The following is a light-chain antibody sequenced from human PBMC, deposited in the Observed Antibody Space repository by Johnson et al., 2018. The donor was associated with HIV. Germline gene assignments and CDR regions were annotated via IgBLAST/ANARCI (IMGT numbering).Light chain of an antibody. CDR2: SNN. CDR1: YSNIGTNT. CDR3: GTWDNSLNTGGV. V-gene: IGLV1-44*01. Sequence: SMLTQPPSVSAAAGQKVTISCSGTYSNIGTNTVSWYQQLPGTAPKFFIYSNNERPSGVPDRFSGPKSGTSASLAISGLQSEDEADYYCGTWDNSLNTGGVFGAGTKVTVL. J-gene: IGLJ1*01.